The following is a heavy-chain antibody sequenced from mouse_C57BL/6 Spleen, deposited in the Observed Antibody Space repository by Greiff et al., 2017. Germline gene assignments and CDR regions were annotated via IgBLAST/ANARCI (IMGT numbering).Heavy chain of an antibody. J-gene: IGHJ1*03. CDR1: GYTFTDYE. V-gene: IGHV1-15*01. D-gene: IGHD1-1*01. CDR3: TRDYGDWYFDV. CDR2: IDPETGGT. Sequence: VQLHQSGAELVRPGASVTLSCKASGYTFTDYEMHWVKQTPVHGLEWIGAIDPETGGTAYNQKFKGKAILTADKSSSTAYMELRSLTSEDSAVYYCTRDYGDWYFDVWGTGTTVTVSS.